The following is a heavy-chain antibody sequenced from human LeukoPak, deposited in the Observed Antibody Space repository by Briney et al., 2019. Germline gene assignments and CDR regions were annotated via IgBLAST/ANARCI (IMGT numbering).Heavy chain of an antibody. CDR2: ISGSGGST. Sequence: PGGSLRLSCAASGFTFSSYAMSWVRQAPGKGLEWVSAISGSGGSTYYADSVKGRFTISRDNSKNTLYLQMNSLRAEDTAVYYWAKDQDIVVVPAAGFDYWGKGTLVTVSS. D-gene: IGHD2-2*01. CDR1: GFTFSSYA. J-gene: IGHJ4*02. CDR3: AKDQDIVVVPAAGFDY. V-gene: IGHV3-23*01.